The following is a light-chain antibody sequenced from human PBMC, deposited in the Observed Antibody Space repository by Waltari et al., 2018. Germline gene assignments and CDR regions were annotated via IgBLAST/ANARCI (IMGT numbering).Light chain of an antibody. Sequence: QSALTQPPPASGSPGQSITLSCTGSARAIGAHDSVSWYQHHPGKAPKLLLYDVNRRPSGVPFRFSGSKSGNTASLTVSGLQTEDEADYYCSSYVGADTAVFGPGTKVTVL. CDR1: ARAIGAHDS. CDR2: DVN. CDR3: SSYVGADTAV. J-gene: IGLJ1*01. V-gene: IGLV2-8*01.